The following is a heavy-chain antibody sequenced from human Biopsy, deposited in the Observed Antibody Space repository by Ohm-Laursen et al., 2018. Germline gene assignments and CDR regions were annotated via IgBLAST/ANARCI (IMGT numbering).Heavy chain of an antibody. CDR1: GYTLNELS. CDR2: FAPENGKT. CDR3: AADINVWNVNY. Sequence: ASVKASCKVSGYTLNELSMHWVRQVPGKGLEWMGGFAPENGKTVYAQNFQARVSLTEDTSTDTAYMELRSLRSEDTAVYYCAADINVWNVNYWGQGSLVTVSS. D-gene: IGHD1-1*01. J-gene: IGHJ4*02. V-gene: IGHV1-24*01.